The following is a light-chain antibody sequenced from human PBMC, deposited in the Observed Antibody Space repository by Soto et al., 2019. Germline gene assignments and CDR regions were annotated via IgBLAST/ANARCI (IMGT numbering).Light chain of an antibody. Sequence: EIVLTQSPDTLSLSPVERATLSCRASQIITSSYLAWYQQKPGQAPRLLIFAASSRATGIPDRFNGSGSGTDFTLTISRLEPEDFALYYCQQYGSSPYTLGQGTKLEIK. CDR3: QQYGSSPYT. V-gene: IGKV3-20*01. CDR2: AAS. J-gene: IGKJ2*01. CDR1: QIITSSY.